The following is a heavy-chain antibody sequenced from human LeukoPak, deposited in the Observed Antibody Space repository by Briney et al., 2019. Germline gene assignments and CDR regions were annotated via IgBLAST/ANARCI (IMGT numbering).Heavy chain of an antibody. J-gene: IGHJ4*02. D-gene: IGHD3-22*01. CDR1: GGSFSGYY. V-gene: IGHV4-34*09. Sequence: SETLSLTCAVYGGSFSGYYWSWIRQPPGKGLEWIGEINHSGSTNYNPSLKSRVTISVDTSKNQFSLKLSSVTAADTAVYYCARALIYDRTKFDYWGQGTLVTVSS. CDR3: ARALIYDRTKFDY. CDR2: INHSGST.